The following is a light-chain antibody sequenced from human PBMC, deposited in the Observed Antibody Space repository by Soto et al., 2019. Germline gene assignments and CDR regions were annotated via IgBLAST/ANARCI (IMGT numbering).Light chain of an antibody. CDR2: GAS. CDR3: QQYNNWRPPS. Sequence: EIVMTQSPATLSVSPGERATLSCRASQSVSSNLAWYQQKPGQAPRLLLYGASTRATGIPARFSGSGSGTEFTLTISTVQSEDSAVYSCQQYNNWRPPSFGGVTKLEIK. J-gene: IGKJ4*01. V-gene: IGKV3-15*01. CDR1: QSVSSN.